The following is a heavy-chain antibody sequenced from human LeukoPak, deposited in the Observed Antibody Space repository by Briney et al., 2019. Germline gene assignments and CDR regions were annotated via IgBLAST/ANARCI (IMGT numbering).Heavy chain of an antibody. CDR1: AFTLASNP. V-gene: IGHV3-30-3*01. Sequence: PGRSLRLSCAASAFTLASNPMHWVRQAPGKGLEWVAVISRDGSNKFYTDSVKGRFTISRDNSKNTLYLQMNSLRGEDTALYYCARVSGGYYFDDWGQGTLVIVSS. J-gene: IGHJ4*02. D-gene: IGHD3-16*01. CDR3: ARVSGGYYFDD. CDR2: ISRDGSNK.